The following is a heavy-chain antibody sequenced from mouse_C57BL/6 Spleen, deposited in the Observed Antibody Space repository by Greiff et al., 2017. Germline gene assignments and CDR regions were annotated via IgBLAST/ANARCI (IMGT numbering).Heavy chain of an antibody. Sequence: LVESGAELVRPGTSVKVSCKASGYAFTNYLIEWVKQRPGQGLEWIGVINPGSGGTNYNEKFKGKATLTADKSSSTAYMQLSSLTSEDSAVYFCARGGVTTVVHYAMDYWGQGTSVTVSS. J-gene: IGHJ4*01. D-gene: IGHD1-1*01. CDR2: INPGSGGT. CDR3: ARGGVTTVVHYAMDY. V-gene: IGHV1-54*01. CDR1: GYAFTNYL.